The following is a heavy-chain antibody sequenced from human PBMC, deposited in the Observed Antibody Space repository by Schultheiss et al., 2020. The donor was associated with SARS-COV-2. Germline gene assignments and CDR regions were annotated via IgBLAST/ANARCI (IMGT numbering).Heavy chain of an antibody. V-gene: IGHV4-59*12. CDR1: GGSISSYY. D-gene: IGHD5-24*01. Sequence: SETLSLTCTVSGGSISSYYWSWIRQPPGKGLEWIGSIYHSGSTYYNPSLKSRVTISVDTSKNQFSLKLSSVTAADTAVYYCASQNGMAKNWYFDLWGRGTLVTVSS. CDR3: ASQNGMAKNWYFDL. CDR2: IYHSGST. J-gene: IGHJ2*01.